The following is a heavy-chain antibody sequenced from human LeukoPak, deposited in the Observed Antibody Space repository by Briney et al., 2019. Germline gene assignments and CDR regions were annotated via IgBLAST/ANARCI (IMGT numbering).Heavy chain of an antibody. CDR3: AREGGSATTNKLDY. J-gene: IGHJ4*02. Sequence: PSQTLSLTCTVSGXSISSGGYYWSWIRQHPGKGLEWIGYIYYSGSTYYNPSLKSRVTISVDTSKNQFSLKLSSVTAADTAVYYCAREGGSATTNKLDYWGQGTLVTVSS. CDR2: IYYSGST. CDR1: GXSISSGGYY. D-gene: IGHD3-10*01. V-gene: IGHV4-31*03.